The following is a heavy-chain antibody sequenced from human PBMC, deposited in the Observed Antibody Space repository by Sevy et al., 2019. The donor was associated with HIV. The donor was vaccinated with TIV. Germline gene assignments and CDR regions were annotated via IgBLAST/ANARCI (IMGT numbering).Heavy chain of an antibody. CDR2: ISYDGSHK. CDR3: AKTVRGVIITDY. V-gene: IGHV3-30-3*02. J-gene: IGHJ4*02. Sequence: GGSLRLSCAASGFIFGSYAMNWVRQAPGKGLEWVAVISYDGSHKYYADSVKGRFTISRDNSKNTLYLQMNSLRAEDTAVYYCAKTVRGVIITDYWGQGTLVTVSS. CDR1: GFIFGSYA. D-gene: IGHD3-10*01.